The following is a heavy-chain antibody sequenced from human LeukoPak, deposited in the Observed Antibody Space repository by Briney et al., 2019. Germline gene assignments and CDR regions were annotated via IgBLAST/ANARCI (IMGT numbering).Heavy chain of an antibody. J-gene: IGHJ4*02. CDR2: ISLTGET. CDR3: SRESGAFCPFGY. D-gene: IGHD1-26*01. V-gene: IGHV4-39*07. Sequence: PSETLSLTCSVSGGSISSRSYYWGWVRQPPGQGLEWIGEISLTGETNYNPSLNGRVTMSLDKSRNQLSLKLTSVTAADTAIYYCSRESGAFCPFGYWGQGTLVIVPP. CDR1: GGSISSRSYY.